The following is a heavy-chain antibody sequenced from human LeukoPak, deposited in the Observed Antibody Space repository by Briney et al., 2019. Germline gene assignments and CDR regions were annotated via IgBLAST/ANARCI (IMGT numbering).Heavy chain of an antibody. Sequence: GGSLRLSCAASGFTFSSYEMNWVRQAPGKGLEWVSYISSSGSTIYYADSVKGRFTISRDNAKNSLYLQMNSLRAEDTAVYYCTRNYDFWSGPPAGYGMDVWGQGTTVIVSS. V-gene: IGHV3-48*03. J-gene: IGHJ6*02. CDR2: ISSSGSTI. CDR1: GFTFSSYE. CDR3: TRNYDFWSGPPAGYGMDV. D-gene: IGHD3-3*01.